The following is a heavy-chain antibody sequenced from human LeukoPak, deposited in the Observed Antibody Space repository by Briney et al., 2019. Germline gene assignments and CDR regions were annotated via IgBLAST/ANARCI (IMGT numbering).Heavy chain of an antibody. V-gene: IGHV3-13*01. CDR3: TRDIAGSGTAMDV. D-gene: IGHD2-15*01. J-gene: IGHJ6*03. Sequence: GGSLRLSCAASGFTFSTYDVHWVRQVTGKGLEWVATIGTSGDTYYAGSVKGRFTISREDGKNSLLLQMNSLRAGDTAAYYCTRDIAGSGTAMDVWGKGTTVTVSS. CDR1: GFTFSTYD. CDR2: IGTSGDT.